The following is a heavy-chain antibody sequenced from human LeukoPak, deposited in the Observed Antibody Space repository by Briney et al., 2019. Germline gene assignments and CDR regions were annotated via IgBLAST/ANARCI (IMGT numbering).Heavy chain of an antibody. CDR3: ARGVATNRYYFDY. CDR1: GYTFTSYA. D-gene: IGHD5-12*01. J-gene: IGHJ4*02. Sequence: ASVKVSCKASGYTFTSYAMHWVRQAPGQRLEWMGWINAGNGNTKYSQRFQGRVTITRDTSASTAYMELSSLRSEDTAVYSCARGVATNRYYFDYWGQGTLVTVSS. V-gene: IGHV1-3*01. CDR2: INAGNGNT.